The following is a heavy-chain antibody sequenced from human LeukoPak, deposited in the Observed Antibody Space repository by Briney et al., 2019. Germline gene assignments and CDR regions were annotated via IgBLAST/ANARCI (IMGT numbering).Heavy chain of an antibody. D-gene: IGHD3-10*01. J-gene: IGHJ4*01. V-gene: IGHV3-23*01. CDR3: ARHDGSSFIYYVDY. Sequence: GGSLRLSCTASGFTVSSRDMSWVRQAPGKGLDWVSTISNSGYNTWYADSVKGRFTISRDNSQNTLYLQMSSLRAEDTALYFCARHDGSSFIYYVDYWGHGALVTVSS. CDR2: ISNSGYNT. CDR1: GFTVSSRD.